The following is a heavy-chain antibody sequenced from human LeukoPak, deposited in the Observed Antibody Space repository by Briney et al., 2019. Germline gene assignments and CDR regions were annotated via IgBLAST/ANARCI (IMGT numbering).Heavy chain of an antibody. D-gene: IGHD3-3*01. Sequence: PGGSLRLSCAASGFTFRSYAMHWVRQAPGKGLEWVANIKQDGSEKYCVDSVKGRFTISRDNAKNSLYLQMNSLRAEDTAVYYCARCNYDFWSGYSGYYYYYYMDVWGKGTTVTVSS. CDR2: IKQDGSEK. J-gene: IGHJ6*03. CDR3: ARCNYDFWSGYSGYYYYYYMDV. V-gene: IGHV3-7*01. CDR1: GFTFRSYA.